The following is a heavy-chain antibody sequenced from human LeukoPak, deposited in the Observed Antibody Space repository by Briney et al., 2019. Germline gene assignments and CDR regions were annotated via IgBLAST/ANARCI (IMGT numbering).Heavy chain of an antibody. CDR2: ISTYNGIT. V-gene: IGHV1-18*01. Sequence: ASVKVSCKASGYTFSNYVISWVRQAPGQGLEWMGWISTYNGITKYAQKLQGRVTMTTDTSTNTAYMELRSLRSDDTAVYYCARDRELYCSSTSCYIDYWGQGTLVTVSS. J-gene: IGHJ4*02. CDR1: GYTFSNYV. CDR3: ARDRELYCSSTSCYIDY. D-gene: IGHD2-2*02.